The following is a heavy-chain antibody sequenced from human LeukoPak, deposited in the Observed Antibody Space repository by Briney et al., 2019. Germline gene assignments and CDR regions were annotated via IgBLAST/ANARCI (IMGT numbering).Heavy chain of an antibody. J-gene: IGHJ4*02. D-gene: IGHD5-24*01. V-gene: IGHV3-7*04. CDR3: TRVGYIDEGIDY. CDR2: IKQDGSKK. Sequence: PTGGSLRLSCVASGFPFSSYWMTWVRQAPGKGLEWVANIKQDGSKKSCVDSAKGRFTISRDNAKNSLYLQMNSLRAEDTAIYYCTRVGYIDEGIDYWGQGTLVTVSS. CDR1: GFPFSSYW.